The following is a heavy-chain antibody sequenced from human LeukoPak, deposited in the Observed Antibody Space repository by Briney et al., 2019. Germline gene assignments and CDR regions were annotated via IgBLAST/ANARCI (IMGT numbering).Heavy chain of an antibody. D-gene: IGHD6-19*01. Sequence: PSETLSLACTVSGGSISSYYWSWIRQPAGKGLEWIGRIYTSGSTNYNPSLKSRVTMSVDTSKNRFSLKLSSVTAADTAVYYCAHTGYSSGWSASPYFDYWGQGTLVTVSS. J-gene: IGHJ4*02. CDR3: AHTGYSSGWSASPYFDY. V-gene: IGHV4-4*07. CDR1: GGSISSYY. CDR2: IYTSGST.